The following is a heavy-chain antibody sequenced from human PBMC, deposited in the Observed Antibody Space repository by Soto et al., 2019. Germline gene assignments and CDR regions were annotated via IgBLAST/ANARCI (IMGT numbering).Heavy chain of an antibody. J-gene: IGHJ4*02. Sequence: EVQLLESGGGLVQPGGSLRLSCVASGFTFSSYAMSWVRQAPGKGLEWVSAITDDGDDTYYADSVKGRFTISRDNSKNTLSLQMNRLRAEETAVYYCARSPPRYCSRTTCPFDYWGQGTLVTVSS. CDR2: ITDDGDDT. CDR3: ARSPPRYCSRTTCPFDY. D-gene: IGHD2-2*01. CDR1: GFTFSSYA. V-gene: IGHV3-23*01.